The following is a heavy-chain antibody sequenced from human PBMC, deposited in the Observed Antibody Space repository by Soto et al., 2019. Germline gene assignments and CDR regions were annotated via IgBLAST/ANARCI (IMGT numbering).Heavy chain of an antibody. D-gene: IGHD6-13*01. CDR3: ARASSWYGGGLSDY. V-gene: IGHV4-59*08. CDR2: IYYSGST. J-gene: IGHJ4*02. Sequence: SETLSLTCTVSGGSISSYYWSWIRQPPGKGLEWIGYIYYSGSTNYNPSLKSRVTISVDTSKNQFSLKLSSVTAADTAVYYCARASSWYGGGLSDYWGQGTLVTVSS. CDR1: GGSISSYY.